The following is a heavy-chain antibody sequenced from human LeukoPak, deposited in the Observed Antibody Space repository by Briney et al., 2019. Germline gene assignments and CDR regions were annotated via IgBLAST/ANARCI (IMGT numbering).Heavy chain of an antibody. CDR3: ARRGSGIYCFDY. CDR1: GFTFSNYG. Sequence: HPGRSLRLSCAASGFTFSNYGMHWVRQAPGKGLEWVAVIWSDGSDKYYADSVKGRFTISRDNSKNTLYLHMNSVRAEDTAVYYCARRGSGIYCFDYWRQGTLVTVSS. CDR2: IWSDGSDK. J-gene: IGHJ4*02. V-gene: IGHV3-33*01. D-gene: IGHD3-16*01.